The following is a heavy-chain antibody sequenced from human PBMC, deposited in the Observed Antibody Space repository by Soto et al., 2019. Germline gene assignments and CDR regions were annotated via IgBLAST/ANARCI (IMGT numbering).Heavy chain of an antibody. Sequence: QVQLVESGGGLVKPGGSLRLSCAASGFTFSDYYMSWIRQAPGKGLEWVSYIRSSSGYTDYADSVKGRFTISRDNAKNLLYVQISLMTAEDTAVYFCARGASGGSVWGFYNYYGMDVWGQGTTVTVSS. CDR3: ARGASGGSVWGFYNYYGMDV. CDR2: IRSSSGYT. D-gene: IGHD6-19*01. V-gene: IGHV3-11*05. CDR1: GFTFSDYY. J-gene: IGHJ6*02.